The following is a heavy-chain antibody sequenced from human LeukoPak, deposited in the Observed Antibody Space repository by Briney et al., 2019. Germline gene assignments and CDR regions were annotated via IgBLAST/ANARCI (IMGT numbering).Heavy chain of an antibody. CDR1: GGSFSGYY. J-gene: IGHJ4*02. Sequence: NPSETLSLTCAVYGGSFSGYYWSWVRQPPGKGLEWIGEINHSGSTNYNPSLKSRVTISVDTSKNQFSLKLSSVTAADTAVYYCARCSGWFRIAKFFDYWGQGTLVTVSS. CDR3: ARCSGWFRIAKFFDY. V-gene: IGHV4-34*01. CDR2: INHSGST. D-gene: IGHD6-19*01.